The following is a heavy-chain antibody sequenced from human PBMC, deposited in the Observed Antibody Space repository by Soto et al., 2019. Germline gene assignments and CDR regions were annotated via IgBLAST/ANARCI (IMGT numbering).Heavy chain of an antibody. CDR3: AKGSSGTLDY. Sequence: GGSLRPSCAAPGLTLSSYGMPWVPQAPGKGLEWVAATSYDGSNKYYADSVKGRFIISRDNSKNTLYLQMNSRSAEDTVVYYCAKGSSGTLDYWGQRTLVTVAS. V-gene: IGHV3-30*18. CDR2: TSYDGSNK. CDR1: GLTLSSYG. J-gene: IGHJ4*02. D-gene: IGHD3-22*01.